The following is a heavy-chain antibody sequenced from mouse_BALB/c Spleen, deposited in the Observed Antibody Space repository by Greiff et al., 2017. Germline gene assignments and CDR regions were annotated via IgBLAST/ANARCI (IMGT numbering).Heavy chain of an antibody. V-gene: IGHV1S81*02. CDR1: GYTFTSYW. CDR3: ARGVNYYGSRFAY. J-gene: IGHJ3*01. CDR2: INPSNGRT. D-gene: IGHD1-1*01. Sequence: VQLQQPGAELVKPGASVKLSCKASGYTFTSYWMHWVKQRPGQGLEWIGEINPSNGRTNYNEKFKSKATLTVDKSSSTAYMQLSSLTSEDSAVYYCARGVNYYGSRFAYWGQGTLVTVSA.